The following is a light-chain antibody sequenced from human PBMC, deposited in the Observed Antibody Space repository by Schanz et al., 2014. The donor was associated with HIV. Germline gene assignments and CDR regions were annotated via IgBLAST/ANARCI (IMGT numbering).Light chain of an antibody. V-gene: IGKV3D-20*02. Sequence: EIVVTQSPGTLSLSPGEGATLSCRVSQSVSSSYLAWYQQKPGQAPRLLIYGASSRATGIPDRFSGSGSGTDFTLTISSLEPEDFAVYYCQQRSNWPITFGQGTRLEIK. CDR1: QSVSSSY. J-gene: IGKJ5*01. CDR3: QQRSNWPIT. CDR2: GAS.